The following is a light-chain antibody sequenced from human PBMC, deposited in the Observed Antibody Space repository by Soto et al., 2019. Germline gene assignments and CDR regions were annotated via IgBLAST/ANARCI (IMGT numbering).Light chain of an antibody. Sequence: QAVVTQEPSLIVSPGGTVTLTCGSSTGAVTSGHYPYWFQQKPGQAPKTLIFDTSNKHSWTPARFSGSLLGGKAALTLSGAQPEDEAEYYCLHSYGGGRSYVFGSGTKVTVL. V-gene: IGLV7-46*01. CDR1: TGAVTSGHY. CDR3: LHSYGGGRSYV. CDR2: DTS. J-gene: IGLJ1*01.